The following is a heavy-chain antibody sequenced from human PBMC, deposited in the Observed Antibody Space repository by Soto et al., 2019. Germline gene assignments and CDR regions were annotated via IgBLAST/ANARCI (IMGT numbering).Heavy chain of an antibody. J-gene: IGHJ4*02. Sequence: QVQLVQSGAEVKKPGSSVKVSCKASGGTFNSYAISWVRQAPGQGLEWMGGIIPIFGTADYAQKFQGRVTITAXDXTRXAYMELSSLRSEDPAVYYCASHYDSGGYSYRGLDYWGQGTLVTVSS. D-gene: IGHD3-22*01. CDR2: IIPIFGTA. CDR3: ASHYDSGGYSYRGLDY. CDR1: GGTFNSYA. V-gene: IGHV1-69*12.